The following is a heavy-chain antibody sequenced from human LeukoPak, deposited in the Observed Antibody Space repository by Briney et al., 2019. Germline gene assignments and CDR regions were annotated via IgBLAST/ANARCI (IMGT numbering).Heavy chain of an antibody. Sequence: PSETLSLTCAVSGGSISSSNWWSWVRQAPGKGLEWVSFIYSSVTHYSDSVKGRFTISRDNSRNTLFLQMNSLRAEDTAVYYCARRAGAYSHPYDYWGQGTLVTVSS. D-gene: IGHD4/OR15-4a*01. CDR2: IYSSVT. V-gene: IGHV3-53*01. J-gene: IGHJ4*02. CDR3: ARRAGAYSHPYDY. CDR1: GGSISSSNW.